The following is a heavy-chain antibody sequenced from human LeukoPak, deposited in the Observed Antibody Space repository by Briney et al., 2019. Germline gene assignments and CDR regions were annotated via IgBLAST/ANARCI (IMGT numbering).Heavy chain of an antibody. Sequence: PGGSLRLSCAASGFTFTTYAMSWVRQAPGKGLEWVSTISGSGGSTYYADSVKGRFSISRDNSKSTVFLQMNNLRGEDTATYFCAKERFSEFDYWGQGILVTVSS. CDR2: ISGSGGST. J-gene: IGHJ4*02. V-gene: IGHV3-23*01. CDR1: GFTFTTYA. D-gene: IGHD3-3*01. CDR3: AKERFSEFDY.